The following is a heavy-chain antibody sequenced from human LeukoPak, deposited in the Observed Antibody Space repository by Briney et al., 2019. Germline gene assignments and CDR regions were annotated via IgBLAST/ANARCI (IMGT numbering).Heavy chain of an antibody. Sequence: PGGSLRLSCAAYGFTFSSYSMNWVRQAPGKGLEWVSYISSSGTAIYYADSVKGRFTISRDNAKSSLYLQMNTLRAEDTAIYYCARDLSLYLNWFDPWGQGTLVTVSS. J-gene: IGHJ5*02. V-gene: IGHV3-48*04. CDR3: ARDLSLYLNWFDP. CDR2: ISSSGTAI. CDR1: GFTFSSYS. D-gene: IGHD3-16*02.